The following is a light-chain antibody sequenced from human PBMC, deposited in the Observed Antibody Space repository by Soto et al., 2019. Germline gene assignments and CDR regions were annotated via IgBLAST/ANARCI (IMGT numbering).Light chain of an antibody. CDR2: EVS. CDR1: SSDVGSYNR. CDR3: SSYTSSSTL. V-gene: IGLV2-18*02. J-gene: IGLJ2*01. Sequence: QSVLTQPPSVSGSPGQSVTISCTGTSSDVGSYNRVSWYQQPPGTAPKLMIYEVSNRPSGVPDRFSGSKSGNTASLTISRLQAEDEADYYCSSYTSSSTLFGGGTKLTVL.